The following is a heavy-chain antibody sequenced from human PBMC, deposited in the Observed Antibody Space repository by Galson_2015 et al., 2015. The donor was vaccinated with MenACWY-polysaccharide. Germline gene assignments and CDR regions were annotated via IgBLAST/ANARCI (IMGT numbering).Heavy chain of an antibody. Sequence: TLSLTCHVSGGSISSSGYHWTWIRQHPRKGLEWIGYIFNRGGTKTNPSLESRVTVSADRSKNQFSLKLSSVTAADTAVYYCAGIPSTMTSFGWFGPWGQGTLVTVSS. V-gene: IGHV4-31*03. D-gene: IGHD4-17*01. CDR3: AGIPSTMTSFGWFGP. CDR2: IFNRGGT. CDR1: GGSISSSGYH. J-gene: IGHJ5*02.